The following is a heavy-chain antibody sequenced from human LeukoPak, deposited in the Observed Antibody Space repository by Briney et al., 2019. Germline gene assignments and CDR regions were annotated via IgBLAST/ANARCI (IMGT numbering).Heavy chain of an antibody. CDR1: GFTFSSYS. CDR2: MGSSGTKG. V-gene: IGHV3-21*06. D-gene: IGHD1-26*01. Sequence: GGSLRLSCVGSGFTFSSYSMNWVRQAPGKGLEWVSSMGSSGTKGYYADSVKGQFIISRDNAKNSLFLQMNSLRAEDSALYYCVRELGAPAAGAFDRWGQGTLVTVSS. J-gene: IGHJ3*01. CDR3: VRELGAPAAGAFDR.